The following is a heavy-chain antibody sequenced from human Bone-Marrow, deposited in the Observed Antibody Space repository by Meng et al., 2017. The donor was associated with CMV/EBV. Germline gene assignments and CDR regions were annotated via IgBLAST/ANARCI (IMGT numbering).Heavy chain of an antibody. CDR1: GYSFTSYW. CDR3: ARDLAYSGSYEDGMDV. CDR2: IYPGDADT. D-gene: IGHD1-26*01. J-gene: IGHJ6*02. V-gene: IGHV5-51*01. Sequence: GGSLRLSCKGSGYSFTSYWIGWVRQMPGKGLEWMGIIYPGDADTRYSPSFQGQVTIPADKSISTAYLQWSSLKASDTAMYYCARDLAYSGSYEDGMDVWGQGNTVTVSS.